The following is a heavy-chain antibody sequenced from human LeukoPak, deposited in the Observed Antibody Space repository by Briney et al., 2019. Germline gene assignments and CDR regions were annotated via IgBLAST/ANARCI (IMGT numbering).Heavy chain of an antibody. CDR2: IYYSGNT. CDR1: GGPISSSSYY. D-gene: IGHD6-13*01. CDR3: ARVSYSSSLREDGANWFDP. J-gene: IGHJ5*02. V-gene: IGHV4-39*07. Sequence: PSETLSLTCTVSGGPISSSSYYWGWIRQPPGKELEWIGSIYYSGNTYYNPSLKSRVTISVDTSKNQFSLKLSSVTAADTAVYYCARVSYSSSLREDGANWFDPWGQGTLVTVSS.